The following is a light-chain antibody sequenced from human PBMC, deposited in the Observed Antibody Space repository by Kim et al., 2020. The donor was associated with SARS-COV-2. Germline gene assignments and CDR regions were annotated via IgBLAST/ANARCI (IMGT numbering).Light chain of an antibody. CDR2: AAS. J-gene: IGKJ4*01. CDR1: QRFRND. V-gene: IGKV1-6*01. CDR3: LQDANYPRT. Sequence: ASGGDRCTISGRASQRFRNDLGWYQQRPGNAPRLLIYAASSLQEGVPSRFRGSGSGTDFTLTISSLQPEDSATYYCLQDANYPRTFGGGTKVDIK.